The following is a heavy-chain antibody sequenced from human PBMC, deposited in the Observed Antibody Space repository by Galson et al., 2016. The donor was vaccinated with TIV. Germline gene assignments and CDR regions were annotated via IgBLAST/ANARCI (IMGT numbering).Heavy chain of an antibody. CDR3: ARDRMVDATYYYYYYGMDV. CDR1: GLSVSINY. CDR2: ISDGGNT. V-gene: IGHV3-66*02. J-gene: IGHJ6*02. Sequence: SLRLSCAASGLSVSINYMTWVRQAPGKGLEWVSLISDGGNTYYPDSVKGRFTISRDKFKNILYLHMNTVRVEDAAVYYCARDRMVDATYYYYYYGMDVWGQGTAVTVS. D-gene: IGHD2-8*01.